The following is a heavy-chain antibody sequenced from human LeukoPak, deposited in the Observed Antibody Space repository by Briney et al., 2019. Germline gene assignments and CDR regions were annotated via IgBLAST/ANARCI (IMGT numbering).Heavy chain of an antibody. CDR2: IIPMFGRA. D-gene: IGHD2-2*01. CDR3: ARDLWDPEVIEPAAMIGYYGMDV. CDR1: GGTFISYA. Sequence: GSSVKVSCKASGGTFISYAISWVRQAPGQGLEWMGGIIPMFGRANYAQKFQGRVTITADESTSTAYMELSSLRSEDTAVYHCARDLWDPEVIEPAAMIGYYGMDVWGKGTTVTVSS. V-gene: IGHV1-69*01. J-gene: IGHJ6*04.